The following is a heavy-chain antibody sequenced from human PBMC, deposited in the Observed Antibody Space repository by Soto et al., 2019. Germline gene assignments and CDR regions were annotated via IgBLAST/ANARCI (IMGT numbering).Heavy chain of an antibody. D-gene: IGHD1-1*01. V-gene: IGHV1-69*13. CDR2: IIPIFGTA. CDR1: GGTFSSYA. CDR3: ARDTGYNWNDEGMDV. Sequence: ASVKVSCKASGGTFSSYAIRWVRQAPGQGLEWMGGIIPIFGTANYAQKFQGRVTITADESTSTAYMELSSLGSEDTAVYYCARDTGYNWNDEGMDVWGQGTTVTVSS. J-gene: IGHJ6*02.